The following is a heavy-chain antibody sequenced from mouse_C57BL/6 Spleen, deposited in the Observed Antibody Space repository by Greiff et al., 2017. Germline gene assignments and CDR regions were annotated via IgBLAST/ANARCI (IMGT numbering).Heavy chain of an antibody. Sequence: QVQLQQPGAELVKPGASVKMSCKASGYTFTSYWITWVKQRPGQGLEWIGDIYPGSGSTNYNEKFKSKATRTVDTSSSTAYMQLSSLTSEDSAVYYCASGDSSGYETWFAYWGQGTLVTVSA. CDR2: IYPGSGST. J-gene: IGHJ3*01. CDR1: GYTFTSYW. V-gene: IGHV1-55*01. CDR3: ASGDSSGYETWFAY. D-gene: IGHD3-2*02.